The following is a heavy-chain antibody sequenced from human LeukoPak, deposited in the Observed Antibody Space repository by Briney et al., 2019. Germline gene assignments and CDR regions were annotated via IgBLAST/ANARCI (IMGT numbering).Heavy chain of an antibody. Sequence: ASVKVSCKASGYTFTNVDINWVRQASGQGLEWMGWMNPNSGNTGYAQNFQGRVTLTRDTSISTAYMELSSLTSDATAVYYCVRDSNGQTRADGPFDIWGQGTMVTVSS. CDR2: MNPNSGNT. CDR3: VRDSNGQTRADGPFDI. J-gene: IGHJ3*02. V-gene: IGHV1-8*02. D-gene: IGHD6-19*01. CDR1: GYTFTNVD.